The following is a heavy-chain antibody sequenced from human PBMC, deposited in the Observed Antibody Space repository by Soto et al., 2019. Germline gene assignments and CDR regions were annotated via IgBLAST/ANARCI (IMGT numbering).Heavy chain of an antibody. CDR2: IYHSGST. J-gene: IGHJ4*02. CDR3: AAGGGLPRYY. Sequence: SETLSLTCAVSGGSISSGGYSWSWIRQPPGKGLEWIGYIYHSGSTYYNPSLKSRVTISVDRSKNQFSLKLSSVSAADTAVYYCAAGGGLPRYYWGQGTLVTVSS. CDR1: GGSISSGGYS. V-gene: IGHV4-30-2*01. D-gene: IGHD5-12*01.